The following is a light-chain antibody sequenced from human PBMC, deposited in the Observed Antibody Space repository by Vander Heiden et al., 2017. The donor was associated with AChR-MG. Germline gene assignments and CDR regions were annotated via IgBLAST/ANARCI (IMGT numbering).Light chain of an antibody. CDR3: QHPVT. V-gene: IGKV3-15*01. Sequence: EIVMTQSPATLSVSPGERATLSCRSSQSVSSNLAWYQQKPGQAPRLLIYGASTRATGIPARFSGSGSGTEFTLTISSLQSEDFAGYDGQHPVTFGHGTKVDIK. CDR1: QSVSSN. J-gene: IGKJ3*01. CDR2: GAS.